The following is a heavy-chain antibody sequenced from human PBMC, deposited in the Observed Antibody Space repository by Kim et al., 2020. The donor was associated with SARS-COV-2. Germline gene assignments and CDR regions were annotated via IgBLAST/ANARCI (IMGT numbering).Heavy chain of an antibody. CDR2: ISWNSGSI. CDR3: AKDILRDIVVVPAADAFDI. Sequence: GGSLRLSCAASGFTFDDYAMHWVRQAPGKGLEWVSGISWNSGSIGYADSVKGRFTISRDNAKNSLYLQMNSLRAEDTALYYCAKDILRDIVVVPAADAFDIWGQGTMVTVSS. D-gene: IGHD2-2*01. J-gene: IGHJ3*02. CDR1: GFTFDDYA. V-gene: IGHV3-9*01.